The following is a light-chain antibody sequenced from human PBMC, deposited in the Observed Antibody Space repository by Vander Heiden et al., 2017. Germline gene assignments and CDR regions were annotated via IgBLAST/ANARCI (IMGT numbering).Light chain of an antibody. Sequence: QSVLTQPPSVSGAPGQSVTISCTGSRPNIGADYDAHWYQQFPGTAPKLLIYRSAIRPAGGPDRFSGSKSGTSASLTITGLQADDEADYYCQSYDSSLSAWVFGGGTKLTVL. V-gene: IGLV1-40*01. CDR3: QSYDSSLSAWV. J-gene: IGLJ3*02. CDR1: RPNIGADYD. CDR2: RSA.